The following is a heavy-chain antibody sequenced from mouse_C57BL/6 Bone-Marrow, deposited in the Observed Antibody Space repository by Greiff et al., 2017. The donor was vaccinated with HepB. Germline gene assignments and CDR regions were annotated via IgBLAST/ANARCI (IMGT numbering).Heavy chain of an antibody. J-gene: IGHJ4*01. V-gene: IGHV1-26*01. CDR3: ARAGDSSGAMDY. D-gene: IGHD3-3*01. CDR2: INPNNGGT. Sequence: VQLQQSGPELVKPGASVKISCKASGYTFTDYYMNWVKQSHGKSLEWIGDINPNNGGTSYNQKFKGKATLTVDKSSSTAYMELRSLTSEDSAVYYCARAGDSSGAMDYWGQGTSVTVSS. CDR1: GYTFTDYY.